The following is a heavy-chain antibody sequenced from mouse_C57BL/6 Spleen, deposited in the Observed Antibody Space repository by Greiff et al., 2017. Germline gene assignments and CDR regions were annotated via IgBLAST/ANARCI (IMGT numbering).Heavy chain of an antibody. J-gene: IGHJ4*01. CDR1: GYTFTSYW. V-gene: IGHV1-53*01. D-gene: IGHD6-1*01. CDR2: INPSNGGT. Sequence: VQLKQPGTELVKPGASVKLSCKASGYTFTSYWMHWVKQRPGQGLEWIGNINPSNGGTNYNEKFKSKATLTVDKSSSTAYMQLSSLTSEDSAVYYCARYHIVGIDYYAMDYWGQGTSVTVSS. CDR3: ARYHIVGIDYYAMDY.